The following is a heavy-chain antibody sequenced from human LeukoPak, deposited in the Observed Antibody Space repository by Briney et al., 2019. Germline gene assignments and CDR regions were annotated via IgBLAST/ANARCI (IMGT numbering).Heavy chain of an antibody. J-gene: IGHJ4*02. CDR3: ARSTSPVLRYFDWLAPFDY. Sequence: PGGSLRLSCAASGFTFSSYWMSWVRQAPGKGLEWVANIKQDGSEKYYVDSVKGRLTISRDNAKNSLYLQMNSLRAGDTAVYYCARSTSPVLRYFDWLAPFDYWGQGTLVTVSS. V-gene: IGHV3-7*03. CDR2: IKQDGSEK. D-gene: IGHD3-9*01. CDR1: GFTFSSYW.